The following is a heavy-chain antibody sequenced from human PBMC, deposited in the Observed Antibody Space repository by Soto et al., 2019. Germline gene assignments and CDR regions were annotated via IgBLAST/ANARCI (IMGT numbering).Heavy chain of an antibody. Sequence: GGSLRLSCAASGFTFSSYGMHWVRQAPGKGLEWVAVISYDGSNKYYADSVKGRFTISRDNSKNTLYLQMNSLRAEDTAVYYCAKSEAYVWAAPFDYWGQGTQVTVSS. V-gene: IGHV3-30*18. D-gene: IGHD3-16*01. CDR1: GFTFSSYG. CDR3: AKSEAYVWAAPFDY. J-gene: IGHJ4*02. CDR2: ISYDGSNK.